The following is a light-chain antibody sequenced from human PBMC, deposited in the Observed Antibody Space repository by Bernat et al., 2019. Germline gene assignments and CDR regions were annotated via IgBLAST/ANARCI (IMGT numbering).Light chain of an antibody. CDR2: GAS. Sequence: DVQLTQSPSFLSASVGDRVDITCRASQVSGTYLAWYQKKPGKAAKLLIYGASTLQNGVPSRFSGSGSGTEFTLTIASLQPEDGATYFCQQLDRFPITFGQGTQLEIK. V-gene: IGKV1-9*01. CDR3: QQLDRFPIT. J-gene: IGKJ5*01. CDR1: QVSGTY.